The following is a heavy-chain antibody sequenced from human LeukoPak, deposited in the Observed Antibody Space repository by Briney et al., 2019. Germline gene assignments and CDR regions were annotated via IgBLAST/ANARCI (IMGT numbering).Heavy chain of an antibody. Sequence: GGSLRLSCAASGFTFSSYAMHWVRQAPGKGLEYVSAISSNGGSTYYANSVKGRFTISRDNSKNTLYLQMGSLRAEDMAVYYCASFSISVAGTRGAFDIWGQGTMVTVSS. J-gene: IGHJ3*02. CDR3: ASFSISVAGTRGAFDI. CDR2: ISSNGGST. CDR1: GFTFSSYA. V-gene: IGHV3-64*01. D-gene: IGHD6-19*01.